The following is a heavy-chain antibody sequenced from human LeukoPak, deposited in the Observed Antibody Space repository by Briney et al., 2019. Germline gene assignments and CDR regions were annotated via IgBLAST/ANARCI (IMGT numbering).Heavy chain of an antibody. J-gene: IGHJ6*02. Sequence: GGSLRLSCAASGFTVSSNYMSWVRQTPGKGLEWVAVIYSGGSTYYADSVKGRFTISRDNSKNTLYLQMNSLRAEDTAVYYCARRRYCSGGSCPYGMDVWGQGTTVTVSS. CDR3: ARRRYCSGGSCPYGMDV. CDR2: IYSGGST. V-gene: IGHV3-66*04. CDR1: GFTVSSNY. D-gene: IGHD2-15*01.